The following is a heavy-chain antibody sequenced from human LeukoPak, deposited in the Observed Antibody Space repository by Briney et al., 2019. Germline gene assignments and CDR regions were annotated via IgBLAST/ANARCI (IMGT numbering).Heavy chain of an antibody. CDR3: ARDRTSTPWLFDY. V-gene: IGHV1-69*10. CDR2: IIPIFGIA. J-gene: IGHJ4*02. D-gene: IGHD2/OR15-2a*01. CDR1: GGTFSSYA. Sequence: VKVSCKASGGTFSSYAISWVRQAPGQGLEWMGRIIPIFGIANYAQKFQGRVTITADKSTSTAYMELSSLRSEDTAVYYCARDRTSTPWLFDYWGQGTLVTVSS.